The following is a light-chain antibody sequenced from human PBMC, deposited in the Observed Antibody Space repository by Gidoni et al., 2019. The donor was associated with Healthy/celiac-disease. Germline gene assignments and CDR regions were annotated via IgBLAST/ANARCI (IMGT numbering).Light chain of an antibody. J-gene: IGKJ2*01. Sequence: DIQMTQSPSTLSASVGDRVTITGRASPSISSWLAWYQQKPGKAPKLLIYKASSLESGVPSRFSGSGSGTEFTLTISSLQPDDFATYYCQQYNSYPVTFGQGTKLEIK. CDR1: PSISSW. V-gene: IGKV1-5*03. CDR3: QQYNSYPVT. CDR2: KAS.